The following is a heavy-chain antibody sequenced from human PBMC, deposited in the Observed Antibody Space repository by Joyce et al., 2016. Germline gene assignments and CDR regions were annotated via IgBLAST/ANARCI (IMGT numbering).Heavy chain of an antibody. J-gene: IGHJ6*02. D-gene: IGHD3-16*01. V-gene: IGHV3-21*01. CDR1: GSTFSSSS. CDR3: ARGGISYYYAMDV. CDR2: ISATSYYI. Sequence: QLVESGGGVVKAGGSLRLSCEASGSTFSSSSMSWFRQAPGKGVEWVAAISATSYYIVHAETVRGRFTVSRDNAKKTLYLQMNSLRAEDSAVFYCARGGISYYYAMDVWGQGTTVTVSS.